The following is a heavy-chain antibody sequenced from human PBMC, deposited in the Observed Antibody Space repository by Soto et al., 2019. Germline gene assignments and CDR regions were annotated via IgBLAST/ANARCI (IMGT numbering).Heavy chain of an antibody. CDR3: VSQRTSVLTQAYFDY. Sequence: SETLSLTCTVSGGSVDRGDYYWTWIRQPPGKGLEWIAYVSSYRGATYYNPSLKSRLTISLGTSKNQFSLNLNSVTASDTAVYYCVSQRTSVLTQAYFDYWGPGALVTVSS. J-gene: IGHJ4*02. V-gene: IGHV4-30-4*01. CDR1: GGSVDRGDYY. D-gene: IGHD2-8*01. CDR2: VSSYRGAT.